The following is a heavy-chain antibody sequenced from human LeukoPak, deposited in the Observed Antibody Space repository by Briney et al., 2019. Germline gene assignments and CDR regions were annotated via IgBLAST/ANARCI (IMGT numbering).Heavy chain of an antibody. Sequence: SGPALVKPTQTLTLTCTFSGFSLTTSGMCVSWIRQPPGKALEWLARIDWDDNKYYSTSLKTRLTISKDTSKNQVVLTMTNMEPVDTATYYCAREEVTGKVDYWGQGTLVTVSS. V-gene: IGHV2-70*11. J-gene: IGHJ4*02. D-gene: IGHD6-19*01. CDR2: IDWDDNK. CDR1: GFSLTTSGMC. CDR3: AREEVTGKVDY.